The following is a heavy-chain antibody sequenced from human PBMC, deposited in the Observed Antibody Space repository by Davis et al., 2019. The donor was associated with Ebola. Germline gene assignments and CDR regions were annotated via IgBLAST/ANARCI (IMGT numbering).Heavy chain of an antibody. Sequence: GESLKISCAASGFTFSDYYMSWIRQAPGKGLKWVSYISSSSSYTNYADSVKGRFTISRENAKNSLYLQLNSLRAEDTAVYYCASSSSWVLHFDYWGQGTLLTVSS. V-gene: IGHV3-11*06. J-gene: IGHJ4*02. CDR2: ISSSSSYT. CDR1: GFTFSDYY. D-gene: IGHD6-13*01. CDR3: ASSSSWVLHFDY.